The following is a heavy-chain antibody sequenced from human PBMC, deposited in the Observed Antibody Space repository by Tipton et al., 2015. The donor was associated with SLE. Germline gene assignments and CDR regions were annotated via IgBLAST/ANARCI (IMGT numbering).Heavy chain of an antibody. V-gene: IGHV3-7*01. Sequence: SLRLSCAASGFNFSTYSMNWVRQAPGKGLEWAASIKEDGTGKYYVDPVKGRFTISRDNAKNSLYLQMNSLRAEDTAVYYCATGNFGGRGYWGQGILVTVSS. D-gene: IGHD2-21*01. CDR1: GFNFSTYS. CDR3: ATGNFGGRGY. CDR2: IKEDGTGK. J-gene: IGHJ4*02.